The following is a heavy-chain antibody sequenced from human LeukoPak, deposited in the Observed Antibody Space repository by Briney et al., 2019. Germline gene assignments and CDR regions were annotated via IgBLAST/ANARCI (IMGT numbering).Heavy chain of an antibody. D-gene: IGHD6-19*01. V-gene: IGHV3-7*03. CDR2: IKQDGSEK. CDR1: GFTFSSYW. Sequence: GGSLRLSCAASGFTFSSYWMNWVRQAPGKGLEWVANIKQDGSEKDYVDSVKGRFTISRDNAKNSLYLQMNSLRAEDTGVYYCARVSSLAVAGFFGYWGQGILVTVSS. J-gene: IGHJ4*02. CDR3: ARVSSLAVAGFFGY.